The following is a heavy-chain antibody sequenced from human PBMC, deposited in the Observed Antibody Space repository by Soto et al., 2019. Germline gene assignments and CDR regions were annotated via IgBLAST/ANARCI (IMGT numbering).Heavy chain of an antibody. Sequence: QVQLVESGGGVVQPGRSLRLSCAASGFTFSSYGMHWVRQAPGKGLEWVAVISYDGSNKYYADSVKGRFTISRDNSKNTLYLQMNSLRAEETAVYYCAKYLKYRWKVSQSPSRITGKTGVASKPEYWGQGTLVTFSS. V-gene: IGHV3-30*18. D-gene: IGHD1-20*01. CDR3: AKYLKYRWKVSQSPSRITGKTGVASKPEY. CDR2: ISYDGSNK. J-gene: IGHJ4*02. CDR1: GFTFSSYG.